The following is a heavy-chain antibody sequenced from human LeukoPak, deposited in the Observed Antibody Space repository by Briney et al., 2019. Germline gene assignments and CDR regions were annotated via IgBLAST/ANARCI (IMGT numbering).Heavy chain of an antibody. J-gene: IGHJ5*02. CDR3: ARILRITMVRGVKKGSWFDP. CDR1: GFTFSSYA. Sequence: PGGSLRLSCAASGFTFSSYAMHWVRQAPGKGLEWVANIKQDGSEKYYVDSVKGRFTISRDNAKNSLYLQMNSLRAEDTAVYYCARILRITMVRGVKKGSWFDPWGQGTLVTVSS. CDR2: IKQDGSEK. D-gene: IGHD3-10*01. V-gene: IGHV3-7*01.